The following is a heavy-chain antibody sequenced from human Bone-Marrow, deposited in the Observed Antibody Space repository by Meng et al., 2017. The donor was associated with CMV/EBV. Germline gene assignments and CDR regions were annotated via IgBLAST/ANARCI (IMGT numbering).Heavy chain of an antibody. Sequence: ASMKSSCKASGYTFTSYDINWVRQATGQGLEWMGWMNPNSGNTGYGQKFQGRVTMTRTTSISTAYMELSSLSSEDTAVYYCTLASCSSTSCYGNLFDPWGQGTLVTVSS. V-gene: IGHV1-8*01. CDR1: GYTFTSYD. CDR3: TLASCSSTSCYGNLFDP. CDR2: MNPNSGNT. J-gene: IGHJ5*02. D-gene: IGHD2-2*01.